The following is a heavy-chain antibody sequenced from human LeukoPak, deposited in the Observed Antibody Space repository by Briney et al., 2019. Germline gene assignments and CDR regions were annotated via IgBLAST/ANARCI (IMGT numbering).Heavy chain of an antibody. D-gene: IGHD1-26*01. CDR3: ARDPYSGAYGNTYYYYMDV. CDR2: TVGGGSPNT. CDR1: GFTFSSYA. J-gene: IGHJ6*03. V-gene: IGHV3-23*01. Sequence: PGGSLRLSCAASGFTFSSYAMSWVRQAPGKGLEWVSATVGGGSPNTYHADSVKGRFTISRDNARNSLYLQMNSLTAEDTAVYYCARDPYSGAYGNTYYYYMDVWGKGTTVTISS.